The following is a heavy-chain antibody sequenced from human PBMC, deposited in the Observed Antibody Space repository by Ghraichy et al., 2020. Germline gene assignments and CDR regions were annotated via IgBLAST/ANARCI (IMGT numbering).Heavy chain of an antibody. J-gene: IGHJ6*02. CDR2: ISYDGSNK. D-gene: IGHD3-22*01. CDR1: GFTFSKYG. V-gene: IGHV3-30*18. CDR3: AKERDTSGYYSFRGDYYGMDV. Sequence: GGSLRLSCAASGFTFSKYGMHWVRQAPGKGLEWVAVISYDGSNKYYADSVKGRLTLSSDNSKNTLYLQVNNLSAEDTAVYYCAKERDTSGYYSFRGDYYGMDVWGQGTTGTDSS.